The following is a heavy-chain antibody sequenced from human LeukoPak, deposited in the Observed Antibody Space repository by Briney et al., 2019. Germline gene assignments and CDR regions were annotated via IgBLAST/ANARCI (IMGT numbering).Heavy chain of an antibody. CDR3: ARGRTKITIFGVVIMGWFDP. CDR1: GGSFSGYY. Sequence: SETLSLTCAVYGGSFSGYYWSWIRQPPGKGLEWIGEINHSGSTNYNPSLKSRVTISVDTSKNQFSLKLSSVTAADTAVYYSARGRTKITIFGVVIMGWFDPWGQGTLVTVSS. J-gene: IGHJ5*02. V-gene: IGHV4-34*01. D-gene: IGHD3-3*01. CDR2: INHSGST.